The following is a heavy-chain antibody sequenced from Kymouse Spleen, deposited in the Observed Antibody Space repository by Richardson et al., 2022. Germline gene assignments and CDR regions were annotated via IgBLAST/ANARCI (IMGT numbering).Heavy chain of an antibody. CDR3: TTDYTVTDAFDI. V-gene: IGHV3-15*01. D-gene: IGHD4-11,IGHD4-11*01. CDR2: IKSKTDGGTT. Sequence: EVQLVESGGGLVKPGGSLRLSCAASGFTFSNAWMSWVRQAPGKGLEWVGRIKSKTDGGTTDYAAPVKGRFTISRDDSKNTLYLQMNSLKTEDTAVYYCTTDYTVTDAFDIWGQGTMVTVSS. CDR1: GFTFSNAW. J-gene: IGHJ3*02.